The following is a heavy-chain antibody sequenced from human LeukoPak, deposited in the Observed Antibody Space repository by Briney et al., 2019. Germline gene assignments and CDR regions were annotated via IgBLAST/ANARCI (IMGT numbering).Heavy chain of an antibody. V-gene: IGHV3-21*01. CDR2: ISFSSSYI. Sequence: GGSLRLSCAASGFTFSSYSMNWVRQAPGKGLEWVPYISFSSSYIYYADSMKGRFTISRDNAKNSLYLQMNSLRADDTAVYYCARDLSYTSDWLNDYWGQGTLVTVSS. D-gene: IGHD6-19*01. CDR3: ARDLSYTSDWLNDY. CDR1: GFTFSSYS. J-gene: IGHJ4*02.